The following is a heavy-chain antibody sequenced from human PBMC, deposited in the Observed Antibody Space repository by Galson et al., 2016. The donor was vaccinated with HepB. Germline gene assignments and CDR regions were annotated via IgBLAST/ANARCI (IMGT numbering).Heavy chain of an antibody. CDR2: ISSSSTI. D-gene: IGHD3-16*02. CDR3: ARGMGVVLRVIADLFDY. Sequence: SLRLSCAASGFTFSSYSMNWVRQAPGKGLEWVSYISSSSTIYYADSVKGRFTISRDNAKNSLYLQMNSLRAEDTAVYYCARGMGVVLRVIADLFDYWGQGTLVTVSS. J-gene: IGHJ4*02. CDR1: GFTFSSYS. V-gene: IGHV3-48*01.